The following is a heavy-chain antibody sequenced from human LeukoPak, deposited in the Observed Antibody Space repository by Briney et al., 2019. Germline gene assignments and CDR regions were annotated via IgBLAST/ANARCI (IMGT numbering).Heavy chain of an antibody. J-gene: IGHJ4*02. CDR2: IIPIFGTA. CDR3: AREAPNYYDSSGYYPFDY. D-gene: IGHD3-22*01. Sequence: SVEVSCKASGGTLSSYAISWVRQAPGQGLEWMGRIIPIFGTANYAQKFQGRVTITTDESTSTAYMELSSLRSEDTAVYYCAREAPNYYDSSGYYPFDYWGQGTLVTVSS. CDR1: GGTLSSYA. V-gene: IGHV1-69*05.